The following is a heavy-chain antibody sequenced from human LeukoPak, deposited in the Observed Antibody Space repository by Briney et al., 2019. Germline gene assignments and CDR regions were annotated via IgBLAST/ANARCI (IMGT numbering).Heavy chain of an antibody. CDR2: IKSKTDGGTT. CDR1: GFTFSSSA. J-gene: IGHJ4*02. V-gene: IGHV3-15*01. Sequence: TGGSLRLSCAASGFTFSSSAMSWVRQAPGKGLEWVGRIKSKTDGGTTDYAAPVKGRFTIPRDDSKNTLYLQMNSLKTEDTAVYYCTTDGIAPGYSSGWTDYWGQGTLVTVSS. D-gene: IGHD6-19*01. CDR3: TTDGIAPGYSSGWTDY.